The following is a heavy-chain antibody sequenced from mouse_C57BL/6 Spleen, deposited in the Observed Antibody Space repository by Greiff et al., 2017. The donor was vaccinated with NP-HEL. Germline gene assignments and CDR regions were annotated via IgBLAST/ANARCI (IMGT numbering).Heavy chain of an antibody. CDR2: IWTGGGT. CDR1: GFSLTSYA. J-gene: IGHJ4*01. Sequence: VQLVESGPGLVAPSQSLSITCTVSGFSLTSYAISWVRQPPGKGLEWLGVIWTGGGTNYNSALKSRLSISKDNSKSQVFLKMNSLQTDDTARYYCARITTVVAYYAMDYWGQGTSVTVSS. V-gene: IGHV2-9-1*01. CDR3: ARITTVVAYYAMDY. D-gene: IGHD1-1*01.